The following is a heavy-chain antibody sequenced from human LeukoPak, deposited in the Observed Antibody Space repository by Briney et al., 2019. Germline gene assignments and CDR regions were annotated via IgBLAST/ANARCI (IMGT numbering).Heavy chain of an antibody. D-gene: IGHD3-3*01. J-gene: IGHJ3*02. V-gene: IGHV3-23*01. CDR1: GFTFSSYA. CDR2: ISGSGGST. CDR3: ARDLTISYAFDI. Sequence: QAGGSLRLSCAASGFTFSSYAMSWVRQAPGKGLEWVSAISGSGGSTYYADSVKGRFTISRDNSKNTLYLQMNSLRAEDTAVYYCARDLTISYAFDIWGQGTMVTVSS.